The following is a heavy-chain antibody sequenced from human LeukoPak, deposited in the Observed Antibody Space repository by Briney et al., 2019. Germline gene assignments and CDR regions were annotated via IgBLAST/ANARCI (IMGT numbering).Heavy chain of an antibody. Sequence: SGGSLRLSCAASGFTFSSYAMSWVRQAPGKGLEWVSAISGSGGSTYYADSVKGRFTISRDNSKNTLYLQMNSLRVEDTAVYYCAKDSPYYYDSSWYFDYLRQGTLVTVSS. D-gene: IGHD3-22*01. CDR3: AKDSPYYYDSSWYFDY. CDR2: ISGSGGST. V-gene: IGHV3-23*01. J-gene: IGHJ4*02. CDR1: GFTFSSYA.